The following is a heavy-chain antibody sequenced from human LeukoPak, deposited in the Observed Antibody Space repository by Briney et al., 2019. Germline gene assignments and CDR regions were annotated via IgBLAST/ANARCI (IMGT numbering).Heavy chain of an antibody. CDR3: ARDAPYYYGSGSYHGAFDI. D-gene: IGHD3-10*01. CDR1: GFTFSSYS. V-gene: IGHV3-21*01. CDR2: ISSSNSYI. Sequence: PGGSLRLSCAASGFTFSSYSMNWVRQAPGKGLEWVSSISSSNSYIYYADSVKGRFTISRDNAKNSLYLQMNSLRAEDTAVYYCARDAPYYYGSGSYHGAFDIWGQGTMVTVSS. J-gene: IGHJ3*02.